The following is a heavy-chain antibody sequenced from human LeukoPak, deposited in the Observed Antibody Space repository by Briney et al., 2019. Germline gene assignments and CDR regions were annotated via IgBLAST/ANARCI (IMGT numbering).Heavy chain of an antibody. CDR1: GYTFKKYG. CDR3: ARFSISYDLYYSYYMDV. CDR2: ITPHNHNA. D-gene: IGHD3-3*01. J-gene: IGHJ6*03. V-gene: IGHV1-18*01. Sequence: GASVKVSCKASGYTFKKYGINWVRQAPGQGLEWLGWITPHNHNAIYAQKLQGRVTMTTDTSTSTAYMDLRSLGSDDTAVYYCARFSISYDLYYSYYMDVWGKGTTVTVSS.